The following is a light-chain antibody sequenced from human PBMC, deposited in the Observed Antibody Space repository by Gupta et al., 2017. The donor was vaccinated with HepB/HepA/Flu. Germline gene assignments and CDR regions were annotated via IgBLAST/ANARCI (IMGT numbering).Light chain of an antibody. CDR2: SAS. CDR1: QSVSSN. CDR3: QQYNNWHPYT. J-gene: IGKJ2*01. Sequence: EIVMTQSPTTVSVSPGERVTLSCRASQSVSSNLAWYQQKPGQAPRLLIYSASTRASGIPARFSGSGSGTEFTLTISSRQSEDFAVYYCQQYNNWHPYTFGQGTKLEIK. V-gene: IGKV3-15*01.